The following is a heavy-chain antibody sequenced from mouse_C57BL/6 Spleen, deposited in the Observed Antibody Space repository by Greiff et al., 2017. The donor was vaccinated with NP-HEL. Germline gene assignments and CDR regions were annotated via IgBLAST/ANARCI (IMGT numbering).Heavy chain of an antibody. D-gene: IGHD2-5*01. Sequence: VQLQQPGAELVKPGASVKLSCKASGYTFTSYWMHWVKQRPGQGLEWIGMIHPNSGSTNYNEKFKSKATLTVDKSSSTAYMQLSSLTSEDSAVYYCARGSNSPYYAMDYWGQGTSVTVSS. CDR3: ARGSNSPYYAMDY. CDR1: GYTFTSYW. V-gene: IGHV1-64*01. J-gene: IGHJ4*01. CDR2: IHPNSGST.